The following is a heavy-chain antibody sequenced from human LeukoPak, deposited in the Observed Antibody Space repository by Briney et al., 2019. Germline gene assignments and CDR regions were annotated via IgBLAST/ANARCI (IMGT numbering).Heavy chain of an antibody. CDR2: IKEDGSEK. CDR3: ARGVVRYFDY. J-gene: IGHJ4*02. Sequence: GGSLRLSCAASGFIFSSFWMSWVRQAPGKGLEWVANIKEDGSEKYYVDSVRGRFTISRDNAKNSLYLQMNSLRAEDTAVYYCARGVVRYFDYWGQGALVTVSS. CDR1: GFIFSSFW. V-gene: IGHV3-7*01. D-gene: IGHD3-9*01.